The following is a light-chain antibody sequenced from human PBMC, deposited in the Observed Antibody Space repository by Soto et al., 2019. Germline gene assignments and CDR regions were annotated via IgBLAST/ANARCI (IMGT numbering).Light chain of an antibody. Sequence: EIVLTQSPATLSLSPGERATLSCRASQSVSSYLAWYQQKPGQAPRLLIYDASNRATGIPARFSGSGSGTDFTLTISSLEPEDFAVYYCQQYVSSPPTFGQGTKV. CDR1: QSVSSY. J-gene: IGKJ1*01. V-gene: IGKV3-11*01. CDR2: DAS. CDR3: QQYVSSPPT.